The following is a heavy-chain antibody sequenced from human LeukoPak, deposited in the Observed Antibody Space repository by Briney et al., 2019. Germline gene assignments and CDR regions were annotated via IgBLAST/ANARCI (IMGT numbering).Heavy chain of an antibody. Sequence: PSETLSLTCSVSGYSVSYYYWRCIRQHPGKGLESFGYMYYNRNTKYNPSLKSRVAMSVDWSKNQVSLSLRSVTAADTAVYYCARGGYSYGEEFSFDHWGQGTLVTVSS. D-gene: IGHD5-18*01. CDR2: MYYNRNT. CDR1: GYSVSYYY. J-gene: IGHJ4*02. CDR3: ARGGYSYGEEFSFDH. V-gene: IGHV4-59*02.